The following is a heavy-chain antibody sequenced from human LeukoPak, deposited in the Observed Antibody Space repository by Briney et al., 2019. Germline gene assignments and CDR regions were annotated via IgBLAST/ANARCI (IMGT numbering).Heavy chain of an antibody. CDR2: IGGSGDPT. V-gene: IGHV3-23*01. Sequence: GDSLRLSCATSESTFSYYAMTWVRQPPGKGLKWVSTIGGSGDPTYSADSVKGRFTISRDNSKNTWYMAMCNMRAEDTAVYYCAKDVSSTGGSQRYFVLWGRGTLVTVSS. CDR1: ESTFSYYA. CDR3: AKDVSSTGGSQRYFVL. J-gene: IGHJ2*01. D-gene: IGHD2-8*02.